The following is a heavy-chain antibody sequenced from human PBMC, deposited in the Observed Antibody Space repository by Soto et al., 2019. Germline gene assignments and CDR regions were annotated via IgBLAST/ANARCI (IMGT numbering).Heavy chain of an antibody. Sequence: SGPTLVKPTQTLTLTCTFSGFSLSTSGGGVGWIRQPPGKALEWLALIYWDHDKRYSPSLKSRLTITKDTSKNQVVLTMTNIDPADTATDDCAHSAITYYYDSSGYYYFDYWGQGTLVTVSS. D-gene: IGHD3-22*01. J-gene: IGHJ4*02. CDR2: IYWDHDK. CDR3: AHSAITYYYDSSGYYYFDY. V-gene: IGHV2-5*02. CDR1: GFSLSTSGGG.